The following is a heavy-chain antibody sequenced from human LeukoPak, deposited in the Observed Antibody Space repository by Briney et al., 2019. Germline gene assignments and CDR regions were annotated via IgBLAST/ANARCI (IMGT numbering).Heavy chain of an antibody. D-gene: IGHD6-19*01. Sequence: TGGSLSLSCAASGFTFSSYAMSWVRQAPGKGLEWVSAISGSGGSTYYADSVKGRFTISRDNSKNTLYPQMNSLRAEDTAVYYCAKERSLEIAVAGTIFDYWGQGTLVTVSS. CDR3: AKERSLEIAVAGTIFDY. V-gene: IGHV3-23*01. J-gene: IGHJ4*02. CDR1: GFTFSSYA. CDR2: ISGSGGST.